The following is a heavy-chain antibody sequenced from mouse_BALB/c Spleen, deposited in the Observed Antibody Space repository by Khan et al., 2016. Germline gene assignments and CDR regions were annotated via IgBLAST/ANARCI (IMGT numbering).Heavy chain of an antibody. D-gene: IGHD2-4*01. CDR2: IDPANGNT. Sequence: VRLQQSGAELVKPGASVKLSCTASGFNIKDTYMHWVKQRPEQGLEWIGRIDPANGNTKYDPKFQGKANITADTSSNTAYLQLSSLTSEDTAVYYCARSPYDYDVGFAYWGQGTLVTVSA. CDR1: GFNIKDTY. V-gene: IGHV14-3*02. CDR3: ARSPYDYDVGFAY. J-gene: IGHJ3*01.